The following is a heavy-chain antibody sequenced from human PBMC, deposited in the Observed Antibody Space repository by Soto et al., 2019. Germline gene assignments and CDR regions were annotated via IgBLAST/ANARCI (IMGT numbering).Heavy chain of an antibody. V-gene: IGHV1-2*02. CDR1: GSTFTGNY. CDR2: INPQTGGT. J-gene: IGHJ6*02. CDR3: ARERYQVISDGMDV. Sequence: SVNVSFKAYGSTFTGNYIHWVREAPGQGLEWMGWINPQTGGTSYAQKFQGRVTLSRDTSINTAYLELSRLTFDDAAVYFCARERYQVISDGMDVWGQGTTVTVSS. D-gene: IGHD2-2*01.